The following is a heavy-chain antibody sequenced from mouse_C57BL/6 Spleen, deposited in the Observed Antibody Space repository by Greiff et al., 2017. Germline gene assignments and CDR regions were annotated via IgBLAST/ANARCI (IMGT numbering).Heavy chain of an antibody. J-gene: IGHJ4*01. CDR3: ARSTYYYGSEGAMDY. Sequence: EVNVVESGGDLIQPGGSLSLSCAASGFTFTDYYMSCVRQPPGKALEWLGFIRNRANGYTTEYSASVRGRFTISRDNSHSILSLQMNALRAEDSATYYCARSTYYYGSEGAMDYWGQGTSVTVSS. CDR2: IRNRANGYTT. D-gene: IGHD1-1*01. CDR1: GFTFTDYY. V-gene: IGHV7-3*01.